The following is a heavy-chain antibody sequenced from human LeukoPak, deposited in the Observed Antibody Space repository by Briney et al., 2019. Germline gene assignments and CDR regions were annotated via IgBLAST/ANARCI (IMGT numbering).Heavy chain of an antibody. D-gene: IGHD2-21*01. J-gene: IGHJ6*03. Sequence: GSLRLSCAASGFTFSSYGMHWVRQAPGKGLEWVAVISYDGSNKYYADSVKGRFTISRDNSKNTLYLQMNSLRAEDTAMYYCTRWWWDPRVGGYYYYMDVWGKGTTVTISS. V-gene: IGHV3-30*03. CDR2: ISYDGSNK. CDR1: GFTFSSYG. CDR3: TRWWWDPRVGGYYYYMDV.